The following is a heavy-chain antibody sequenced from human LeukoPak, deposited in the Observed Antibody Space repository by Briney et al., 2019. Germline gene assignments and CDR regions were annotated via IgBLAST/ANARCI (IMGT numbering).Heavy chain of an antibody. Sequence: GGSLRLSCAASGFTFSSYWMSWVRQAPGKGLEWVANIKQDGSEKYYVDSVKGRFTISRDNAKNSLCLQMNSLRAEDTAVYYCATHIVVVPAAIGWFDPWGQGTPVTVSS. CDR2: IKQDGSEK. CDR1: GFTFSSYW. D-gene: IGHD2-2*02. V-gene: IGHV3-7*01. J-gene: IGHJ5*02. CDR3: ATHIVVVPAAIGWFDP.